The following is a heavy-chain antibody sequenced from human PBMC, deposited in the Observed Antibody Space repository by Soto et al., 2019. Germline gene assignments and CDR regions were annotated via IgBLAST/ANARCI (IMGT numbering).Heavy chain of an antibody. CDR1: AGSCVDHY. D-gene: IGHD2-2*01. J-gene: IGHJ6*02. CDR3: ARVRVVPAARYIKYYYGMDV. V-gene: IGHV4-34*01. CDR2: INHSGST. Sequence: LEPMYLSYSVYAGSCVDHYGSWIRKHPGKGLVWIGEINHSGSTNYNPSLKSRVTISVDTSKNQFSLKLSSVTAADTAVYYCARVRVVPAARYIKYYYGMDVLGQGTTVTV.